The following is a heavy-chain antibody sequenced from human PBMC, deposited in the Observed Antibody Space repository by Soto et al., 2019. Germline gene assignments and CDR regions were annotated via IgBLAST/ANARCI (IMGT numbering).Heavy chain of an antibody. V-gene: IGHV3-21*01. J-gene: IGHJ6*02. D-gene: IGHD1-7*01. CDR2: ISSSSSYI. Sequence: GGSLRLSCAASGFTFSSYSMNWVRQAPGKGLEWVSSISSSSSYIYYADSVKGRFTISRDNAKNSLYLQMNSLRAEDTAVYYCARDLELGAERYYYYGMDVWGQGTTVTVSS. CDR1: GFTFSSYS. CDR3: ARDLELGAERYYYYGMDV.